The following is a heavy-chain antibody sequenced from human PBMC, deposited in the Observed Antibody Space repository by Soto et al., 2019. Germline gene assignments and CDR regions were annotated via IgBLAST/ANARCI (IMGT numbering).Heavy chain of an antibody. V-gene: IGHV3-30*18. J-gene: IGHJ3*02. Sequence: SLRLSCAASGFTFSSYGMHWVRQAPAKGLEWVAVISYDGSNKYYEDSVKGRFTISRDNSKNTLYLQMNSLRAEDTGVYYCAKGGVGSTSNAFDIWGQGTMVTVSS. CDR1: GFTFSSYG. D-gene: IGHD1-26*01. CDR2: ISYDGSNK. CDR3: AKGGVGSTSNAFDI.